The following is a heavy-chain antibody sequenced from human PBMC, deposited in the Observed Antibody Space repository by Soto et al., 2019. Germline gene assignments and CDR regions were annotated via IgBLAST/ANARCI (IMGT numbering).Heavy chain of an antibody. CDR1: GGSISSSSYY. V-gene: IGHV4-39*01. J-gene: IGHJ5*02. CDR2: IYYSGST. CDR3: ARQGPSIVVVVAAIGWFDH. D-gene: IGHD2-15*01. Sequence: SETLSLTCTVSGGSISSSSYYWGWIRQPPGKGLEWIGSIYYSGSTYYNPSLKSRVTISVDTSKNQFSLKLSSVTAADTAVYYCARQGPSIVVVVAAIGWFDHWGQGTLVTVSS.